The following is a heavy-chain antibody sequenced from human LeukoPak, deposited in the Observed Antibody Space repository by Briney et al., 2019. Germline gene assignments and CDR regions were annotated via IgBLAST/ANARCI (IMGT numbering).Heavy chain of an antibody. CDR1: GFTFSSYS. CDR3: ATGEVVTMFADY. Sequence: PGGSLRLSCAASGFTFSSYSMNWVRQAPGKGLEWVLSISSSSSYIYYADSVKGRFTISRDNAKNSLYLQMNSLRAEDTAVYYCATGEVVTMFADYWGQGTLVTVSS. J-gene: IGHJ4*02. V-gene: IGHV3-21*01. CDR2: ISSSSSYI. D-gene: IGHD2-21*02.